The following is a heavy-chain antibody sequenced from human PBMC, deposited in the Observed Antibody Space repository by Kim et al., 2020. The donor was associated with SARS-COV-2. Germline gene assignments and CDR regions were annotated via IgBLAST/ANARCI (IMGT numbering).Heavy chain of an antibody. D-gene: IGHD6-13*01. CDR3: ATGIAASGYYYYYGMDV. J-gene: IGHJ6*02. CDR1: GYTLTELS. V-gene: IGHV1-24*01. CDR2: FDPEDGET. Sequence: ASVKVSCKVSGYTLTELSMHWVRQAPGKGREWMGGFDPEDGETIYAQKFQGRVTMTEDTSTDTAYMELSSLRSEDTAVYYCATGIAASGYYYYYGMDVWGQGTTVTVSS.